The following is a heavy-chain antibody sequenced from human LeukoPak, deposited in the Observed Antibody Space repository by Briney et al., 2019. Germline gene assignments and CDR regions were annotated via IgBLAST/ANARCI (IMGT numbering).Heavy chain of an antibody. CDR2: IKQDGSQK. V-gene: IGHV3-7*01. Sequence: GGSLRLSCAASGFTFSSYWMSWVRQAPGKGLEWVANIKQDGSQKYYVDSVKGRFTISRDNAKNTLYLQMNSLRAEDTAVYYCANTPRVGATLGYYMDVWGKGTTVTVSS. CDR3: ANTPRVGATLGYYMDV. J-gene: IGHJ6*03. CDR1: GFTFSSYW. D-gene: IGHD1-26*01.